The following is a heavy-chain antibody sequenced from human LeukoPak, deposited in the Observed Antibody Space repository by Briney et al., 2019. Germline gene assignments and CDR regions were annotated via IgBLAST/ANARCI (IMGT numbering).Heavy chain of an antibody. Sequence: PGGSLRLSCAASGFTFSDYTMNWVRQAPGKGLEWVSSISSSSGYIYYADSVRGRFTVSRDNDKNSLYLQVSALRAEDTAVYYCVREKCEWHFDSWGQGTLVTVSS. CDR1: GFTFSDYT. D-gene: IGHD3-3*01. CDR2: ISSSSGYI. J-gene: IGHJ4*02. V-gene: IGHV3-21*01. CDR3: VREKCEWHFDS.